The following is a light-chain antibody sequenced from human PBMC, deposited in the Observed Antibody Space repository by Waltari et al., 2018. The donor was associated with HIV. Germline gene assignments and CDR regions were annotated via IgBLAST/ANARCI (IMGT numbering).Light chain of an antibody. Sequence: ENVLTQSPGTVSLSPGERVTLSCRASQSVSRKSLAWYQQKIGQPPRLLIYGASSRAAGIPDRFSGFGSGTDFTLIINGLEPEDSAVYHCQQYASSPLTYGGGTKVEI. CDR2: GAS. V-gene: IGKV3-20*01. CDR1: QSVSRKS. CDR3: QQYASSPLT. J-gene: IGKJ4*01.